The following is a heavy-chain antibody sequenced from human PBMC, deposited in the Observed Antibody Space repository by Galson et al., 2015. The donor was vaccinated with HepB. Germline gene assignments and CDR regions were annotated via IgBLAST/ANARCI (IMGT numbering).Heavy chain of an antibody. Sequence: SLGPYCAAYGFAFSTSAMSWVRQPPGVGLEGVEGISGSGGTGYYADSVKGRFLISIYTATTSMYFDLNSTTTEDTAVYYCAKGDLVCAKGVCFAVSPSYYYGMDVWGQGTMVTVSS. D-gene: IGHD2-8*01. CDR2: ISGSGGTG. J-gene: IGHJ6*02. CDR3: AKGDLVCAKGVCFAVSPSYYYGMDV. CDR1: GFAFSTSA. V-gene: IGHV3-23*01.